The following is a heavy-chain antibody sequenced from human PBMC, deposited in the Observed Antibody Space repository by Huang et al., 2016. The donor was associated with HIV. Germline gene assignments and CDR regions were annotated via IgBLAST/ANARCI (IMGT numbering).Heavy chain of an antibody. J-gene: IGHJ3*02. CDR1: CGSITSSSYY. Sequence: QLQLQGSGPGLVKPSETLSLTCPVSCGSITSSSYYCGWFRQPPGKGRGGFGRSLSYGWWLRAPPGEGMGWVGSSYYSGATEYNPSLKSQGTVSVDTSKNQFALKLSSVTAADTAVYYCARHFSYYDSSGYTPWDAFDIWGQGTMVTVSS. V-gene: IGHV4-39*01. D-gene: IGHD3-22*01. CDR3: ARHFSYYDSSGYTPWDAFDI. CDR2: LSYGWWLRAPPGEGMGWVGSS.